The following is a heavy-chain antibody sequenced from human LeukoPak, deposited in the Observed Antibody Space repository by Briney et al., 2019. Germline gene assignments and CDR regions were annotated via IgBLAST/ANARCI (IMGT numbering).Heavy chain of an antibody. CDR1: GGSISSYY. Sequence: PSETLSLTCTVSGGSISSYYWSWIRQPPGKGLEWVSAISGSGGSTYYADSVKGRFTISRDNSKNTLYLQMNSLRAEDTAVYYCAKDIRPYYDSSGYYYDWGQGTLVTVSS. CDR2: ISGSGGST. V-gene: IGHV3-23*01. D-gene: IGHD3-22*01. CDR3: AKDIRPYYDSSGYYYD. J-gene: IGHJ4*02.